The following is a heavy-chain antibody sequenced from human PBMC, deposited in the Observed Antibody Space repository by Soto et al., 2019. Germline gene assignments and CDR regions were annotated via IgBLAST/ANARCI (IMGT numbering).Heavy chain of an antibody. Sequence: QVQLVQSGAEVKKPGASVKVSCKASGYTFTTYDISWVRQAPGQGLEWMGRIITYNGNTNYPQSLQGRLTMTTDTSTTTAYMELRILRSDDTAVYYCARDPYHVLMVNAPNFYGMDVWGQGTTVTVSS. V-gene: IGHV1-18*01. CDR2: IITYNGNT. CDR1: GYTFTTYD. J-gene: IGHJ6*02. CDR3: ARDPYHVLMVNAPNFYGMDV. D-gene: IGHD2-8*01.